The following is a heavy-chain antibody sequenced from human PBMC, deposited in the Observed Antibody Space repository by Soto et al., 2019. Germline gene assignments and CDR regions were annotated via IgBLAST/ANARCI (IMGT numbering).Heavy chain of an antibody. CDR1: GGAISSYY. V-gene: IGHV4-59*08. CDR3: ARALYDYGDYVVAFDI. D-gene: IGHD4-17*01. CDR2: IYYSGST. J-gene: IGHJ3*02. Sequence: QVQLQESDPGLVKPSETLSLTCTVSGGAISSYYWSWIRQPPGKGLEWIGYIYYSGSTNYNPSLKSRVTISVDTSKNQFSLKLSSVTAADTAVYYCARALYDYGDYVVAFDIWGQGTMVTVSS.